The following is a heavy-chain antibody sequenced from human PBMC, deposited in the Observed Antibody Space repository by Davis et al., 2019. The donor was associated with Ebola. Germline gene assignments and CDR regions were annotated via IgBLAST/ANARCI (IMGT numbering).Heavy chain of an antibody. CDR1: GGTFSSYA. D-gene: IGHD4-17*01. CDR2: INAGNGNT. CDR3: ARDSRRTVYYYYYGMDV. V-gene: IGHV1-3*01. Sequence: AASVKVSCKASGGTFSSYAISWVRQAPGQRLEWMGWINAGNGNTKYSQKFQGRVTITRDTSASTAYMELSSLRSEDTAVYYCARDSRRTVYYYYYGMDVWGQGTTVTVSS. J-gene: IGHJ6*02.